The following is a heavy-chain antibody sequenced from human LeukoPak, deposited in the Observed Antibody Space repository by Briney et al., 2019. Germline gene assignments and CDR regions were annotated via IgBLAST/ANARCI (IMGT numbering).Heavy chain of an antibody. CDR3: ASSYYDILTGYAGPSY. CDR2: IYSGGST. CDR1: GFTVSSNY. D-gene: IGHD3-9*01. Sequence: PGGSLRLSCAASGFTVSSNYMSWVRQAPGKGLEWVSVIYSGGSTYYADSVKGRFTVSGDNSKNTVYLQMSSLRAEDTAVYYCASSYYDILTGYAGPSYWGQGTLVTVSS. V-gene: IGHV3-53*01. J-gene: IGHJ4*02.